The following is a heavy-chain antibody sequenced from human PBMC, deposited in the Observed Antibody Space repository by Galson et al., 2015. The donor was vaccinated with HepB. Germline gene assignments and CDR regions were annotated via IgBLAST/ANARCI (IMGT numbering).Heavy chain of an antibody. V-gene: IGHV4-34*01. J-gene: IGHJ6*02. CDR2: INHSGST. Sequence: ETLSLTCAVYGGSFSGYYWSWIRQPPGKGLEWIGEINHSGSTNYNPSLKSRVTISVDTSKNQFSLKLSSVTAADTAVYYCARAFSTGLRFSPTYYCYGMDVWGQGTTVTVSS. CDR1: GGSFSGYY. D-gene: IGHD3-3*01. CDR3: ARAFSTGLRFSPTYYCYGMDV.